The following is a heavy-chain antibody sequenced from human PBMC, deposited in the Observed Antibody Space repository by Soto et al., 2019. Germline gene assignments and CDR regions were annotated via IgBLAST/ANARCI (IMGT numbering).Heavy chain of an antibody. J-gene: IGHJ4*02. CDR1: GGTFSSYA. CDR3: ARDRVEMATITSYGFDY. D-gene: IGHD5-12*01. Sequence: ASVKVSCKASGGTFSSYAISWVRQAPGQGLEWMGGIIPIFGTANYAQKFQGRVTITADKSTSTAYMELSSLRSEDTAVYYCARDRVEMATITSYGFDYWGQGXLVTVSS. V-gene: IGHV1-69*06. CDR2: IIPIFGTA.